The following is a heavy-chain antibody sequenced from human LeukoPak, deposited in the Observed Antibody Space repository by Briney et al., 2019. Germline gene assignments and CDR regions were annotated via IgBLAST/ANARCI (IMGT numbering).Heavy chain of an antibody. D-gene: IGHD1-26*01. J-gene: IGHJ3*02. CDR2: FDPEHGET. CDR1: GYTLPELS. Sequence: ASVRVSCKVSGYTLPELSMHWVRQAPGKGLEWMGGFDPEHGETIYAQKFQGRVTMTEDTSTDTAYMELSSLRSEDTAVYYCATRGIVGATTVPYDAFDIWGQGTMVTVSS. V-gene: IGHV1-24*01. CDR3: ATRGIVGATTVPYDAFDI.